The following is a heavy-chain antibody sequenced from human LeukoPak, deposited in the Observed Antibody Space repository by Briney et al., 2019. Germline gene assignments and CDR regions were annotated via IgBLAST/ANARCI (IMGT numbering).Heavy chain of an antibody. D-gene: IGHD5-18*01. CDR2: IYSGGDT. J-gene: IGHJ3*02. CDR1: GFTVSRNY. Sequence: GGSLRLSCAASGFTVSRNYMNWVRQAPGKGLEWVSVIYSGGDTDYADSVKGRFTISRDNSKNTLYLQMNSLRAEDTAVYYCAKSSTAMATTYDAFDIWGQGTMVTVSS. CDR3: AKSSTAMATTYDAFDI. V-gene: IGHV3-53*01.